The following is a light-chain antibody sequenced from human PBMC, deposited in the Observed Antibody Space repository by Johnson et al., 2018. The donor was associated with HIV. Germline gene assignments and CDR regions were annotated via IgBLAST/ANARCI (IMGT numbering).Light chain of an antibody. CDR2: ENN. CDR1: SSNIGNNY. J-gene: IGLJ1*01. V-gene: IGLV1-51*02. Sequence: QSVLTQPPSVSAAPGQKVTISCSGSSSNIGNNYVSWYQQLPGTAPKLLIYENNKRPSGIPDRISGSKSGTSATLGITGLQTGDEADYYCGTWDNSLSTGGVLGTWTKVTVL. CDR3: GTWDNSLSTGGV.